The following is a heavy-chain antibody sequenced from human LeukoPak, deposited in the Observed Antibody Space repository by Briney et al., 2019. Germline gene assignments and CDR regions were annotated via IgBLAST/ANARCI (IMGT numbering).Heavy chain of an antibody. CDR2: IYYSGST. D-gene: IGHD5-18*01. Sequence: SQTLSLTCTLSGGSISSGDYYWSWIRQPPGTGLEWIGYIYYSGSTYYNPSLKSRVTISVDTSKNQFSLKLSSVTAADTAVYYCARAPRAIQLWLHLSYFDYWGQGTLVTVSS. V-gene: IGHV4-30-4*01. J-gene: IGHJ4*02. CDR1: GGSISSGDYY. CDR3: ARAPRAIQLWLHLSYFDY.